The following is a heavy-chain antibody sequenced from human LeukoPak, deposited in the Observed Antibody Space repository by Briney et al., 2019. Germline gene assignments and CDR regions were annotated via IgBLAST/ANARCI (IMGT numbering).Heavy chain of an antibody. J-gene: IGHJ4*02. V-gene: IGHV3-21*03. Sequence: GGSLRLSCAASGFTFSSYTVNWVRQAPGKGLEWVSSISGISTYIYYADSVKGRFTISRDNAKNSLFLQMNGLRAEDTAVYFCARGSAAAPGTGLVDYWGQGTLVTVSS. CDR2: ISGISTYI. CDR1: GFTFSSYT. D-gene: IGHD6-13*01. CDR3: ARGSAAAPGTGLVDY.